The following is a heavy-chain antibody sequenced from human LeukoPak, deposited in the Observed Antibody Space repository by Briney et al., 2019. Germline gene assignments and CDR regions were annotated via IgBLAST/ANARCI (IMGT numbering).Heavy chain of an antibody. Sequence: PGGSLRLSCAASGFTFSSYAMHWVRQAPGKGLEWVAVISYDGSNKYYADSVKGRFTISRDNSKNTLYLQMNSLRAEDTAVYYCAREYFGSDYYGSGSYYNPRPGSLFYWGQGTLVTVSS. D-gene: IGHD3-10*01. J-gene: IGHJ4*02. V-gene: IGHV3-30-3*01. CDR3: AREYFGSDYYGSGSYYNPRPGSLFY. CDR1: GFTFSSYA. CDR2: ISYDGSNK.